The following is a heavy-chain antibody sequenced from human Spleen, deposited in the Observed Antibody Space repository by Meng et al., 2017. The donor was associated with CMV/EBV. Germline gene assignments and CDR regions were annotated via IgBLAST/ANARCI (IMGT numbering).Heavy chain of an antibody. CDR1: GGSISSYY. Sequence: VQLPDSAPGLVKPSETLSLTCTFSGGSISSYYWSWIRQPAGKGLEWIGRIYTSGSTNYNPSLKSRVTMSVDTSKNQFSLKLSSVTAADTAVYYCARSAVAGSGSYYSPLDYWGQGTLVTVSS. V-gene: IGHV4-4*07. D-gene: IGHD3-10*01. J-gene: IGHJ4*02. CDR3: ARSAVAGSGSYYSPLDY. CDR2: IYTSGST.